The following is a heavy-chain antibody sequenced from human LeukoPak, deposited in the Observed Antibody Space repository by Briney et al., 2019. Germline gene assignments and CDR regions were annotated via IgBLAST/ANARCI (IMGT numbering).Heavy chain of an antibody. D-gene: IGHD3-22*01. CDR1: GDSLNSFY. J-gene: IGHJ4*02. Sequence: SETLSLTCTVSGDSLNSFYWSWIRRPPGKGLEWIGYIYYSGSTNYNPSLKSRLTIAVDTSKNQFSLRLNSVTAAGTAVYYCARWSLHSSGWYFDSWGQGTLVTVSS. V-gene: IGHV4-59*01. CDR2: IYYSGST. CDR3: ARWSLHSSGWYFDS.